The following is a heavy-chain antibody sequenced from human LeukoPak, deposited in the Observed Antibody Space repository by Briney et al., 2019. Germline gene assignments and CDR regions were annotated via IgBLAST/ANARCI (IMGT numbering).Heavy chain of an antibody. Sequence: GESLKISCKGAGYGFSGYWVAWVRQMPGKGLEWMGIVYPDDSNTRYSPSFRGQVTMSADKSISTAFLQWSSLQASDTAMYYCARVQGYLHEESLSFDYWGQGTQVTVSS. V-gene: IGHV5-51*01. D-gene: IGHD5-18*01. J-gene: IGHJ4*02. CDR2: VYPDDSNT. CDR1: GYGFSGYW. CDR3: ARVQGYLHEESLSFDY.